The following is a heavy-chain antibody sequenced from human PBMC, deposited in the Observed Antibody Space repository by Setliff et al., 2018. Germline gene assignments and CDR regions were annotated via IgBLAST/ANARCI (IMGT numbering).Heavy chain of an antibody. J-gene: IGHJ5*02. D-gene: IGHD6-13*01. CDR2: IYDSGTT. V-gene: IGHV4-39*01. CDR3: ALEEYTSRWTKRFDP. Sequence: PSETLSLTCTVSGGSMRSISYYWGWVRQPPGEGLEWIGTIYDSGTTYYNPSLKSRVTISVDTSKNQFSLNLSSVTAADTAVYYCALEEYTSRWTKRFDPWGRGTLVTVPQ. CDR1: GGSMRSISYY.